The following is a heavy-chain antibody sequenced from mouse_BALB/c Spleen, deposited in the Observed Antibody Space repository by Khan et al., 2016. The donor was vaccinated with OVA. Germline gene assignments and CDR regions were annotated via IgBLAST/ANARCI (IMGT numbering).Heavy chain of an antibody. V-gene: IGHV2-9*02. J-gene: IGHJ2*01. CDR3: ARLEDI. D-gene: IGHD1-3*01. Sequence: QVQLKESGPGLVAPSQSLSITCTVSGFLLTRYGVHWVRHPPGKGLEWLGVIWAGGSTNYNSALMSRLSISKDNTKSQVFLKMNSLQTDDTAMYDCARLEDIWGQGTTLTVSA. CDR1: GFLLTRYG. CDR2: IWAGGST.